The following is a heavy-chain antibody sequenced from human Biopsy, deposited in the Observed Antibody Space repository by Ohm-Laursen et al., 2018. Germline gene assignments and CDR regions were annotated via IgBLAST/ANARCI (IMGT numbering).Heavy chain of an antibody. CDR1: TGTFNSYG. J-gene: IGHJ4*02. D-gene: IGHD1-26*01. CDR3: ARDALGGGSYRFFY. V-gene: IGHV1-69*13. CDR2: IIPIFGTA. Sequence: GASVKVSCKAPTGTFNSYGIIWVRQAPGQGLEWMGGIIPIFGTANYAQKFQGRVTITADESTSTAYMELSSLRSDDTAVYYCARDALGGGSYRFFYWGQGSLVTVSS.